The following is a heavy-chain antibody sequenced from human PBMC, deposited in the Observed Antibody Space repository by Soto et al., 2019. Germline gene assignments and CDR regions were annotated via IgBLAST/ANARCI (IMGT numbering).Heavy chain of an antibody. CDR1: GSSISSGGYY. V-gene: IGHV4-31*03. Sequence: PSETLSLTCTVSGSSISSGGYYWSWIRQHPGKGLEWIGNIYYSGRTYYNPSLKSRVTISVDTSKSQLSLKLSSVTAADTAVYYSAREEGYYGSETCSYGMDVWGQGTTVTVSS. CDR3: AREEGYYGSETCSYGMDV. CDR2: IYYSGRT. D-gene: IGHD3-10*01. J-gene: IGHJ6*02.